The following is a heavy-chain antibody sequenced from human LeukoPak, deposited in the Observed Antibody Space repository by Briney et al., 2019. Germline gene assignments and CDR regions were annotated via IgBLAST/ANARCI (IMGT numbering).Heavy chain of an antibody. D-gene: IGHD6-6*01. J-gene: IGHJ4*02. CDR2: IYYSGST. Sequence: SETLSLTCAVSGGSISSGGYSWSWIRQPPGKGLEWIGYIYYSGSTYYNPSLKSRVTISVDTSKNQFSLKLSSVTAADTAVYYCARGQSWWQLVRSVGPFDYWGQGTLVTVSS. CDR3: ARGQSWWQLVRSVGPFDY. CDR1: GGSISSGGYS. V-gene: IGHV4-30-4*07.